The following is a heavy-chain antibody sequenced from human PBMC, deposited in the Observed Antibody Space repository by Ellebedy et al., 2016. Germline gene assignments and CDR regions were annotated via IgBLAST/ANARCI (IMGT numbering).Heavy chain of an antibody. V-gene: IGHV1-2*02. CDR3: ARDYSYYYDSSGYRS. Sequence: ASVKVSXXASGYTFTGYYMHWVRQAPGQGLEWMGWINPNSGGTNYAQKFQGRVTMTRDTSISTAYMELSRLRSDDTAVYYCARDYSYYYDSSGYRSWGQGTLVTVSS. D-gene: IGHD3-22*01. CDR1: GYTFTGYY. CDR2: INPNSGGT. J-gene: IGHJ5*02.